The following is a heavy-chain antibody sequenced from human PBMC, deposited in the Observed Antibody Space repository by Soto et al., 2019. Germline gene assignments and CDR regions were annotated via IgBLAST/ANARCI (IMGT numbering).Heavy chain of an antibody. CDR1: GFTFSSYA. Sequence: GGSLRLSCAASGFTFSSYAMGWVRQGPGKGLEWVAVVSIGGSTHYADSVRGRFTISRDNSKNTLSLQMNSLTAEDTAVYFCAKRRGAGGHLDYWGQGALVTVSS. V-gene: IGHV3-23*01. CDR3: AKRRGAGGHLDY. J-gene: IGHJ4*02. CDR2: VSIGGST. D-gene: IGHD2-15*01.